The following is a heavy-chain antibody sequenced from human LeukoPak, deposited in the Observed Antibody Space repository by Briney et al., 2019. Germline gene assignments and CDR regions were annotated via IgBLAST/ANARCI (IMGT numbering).Heavy chain of an antibody. V-gene: IGHV1-58*01. CDR1: GFTFTSSA. CDR3: AATSAIRGHGAFDI. CDR2: IVVGSGNT. D-gene: IGHD3-16*01. Sequence: SVKVSCKASGFTFTSSAVQWVRQARGQRLEWIGWIVVGSGNTNYTQKFQERVTITRDMSTSTAYMELSSLRSEDTAVYYCAATSAIRGHGAFDIWGQGTMVTVSS. J-gene: IGHJ3*02.